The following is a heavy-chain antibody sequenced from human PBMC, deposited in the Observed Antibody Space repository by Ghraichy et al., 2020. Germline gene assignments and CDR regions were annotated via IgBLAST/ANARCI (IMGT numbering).Heavy chain of an antibody. V-gene: IGHV3-13*04. CDR3: ARDIGSYGMDV. Sequence: GGSLRLSCAASGFTFSSYDMHWVRQATGKGLEWVSAIGTAGDTYYPGSVKGRFTISRENAKNSLYLQMNSLRAGDTAVYYCARDIGSYGMDVWGQGTTVTVSS. J-gene: IGHJ6*02. D-gene: IGHD1-26*01. CDR1: GFTFSSYD. CDR2: IGTAGDT.